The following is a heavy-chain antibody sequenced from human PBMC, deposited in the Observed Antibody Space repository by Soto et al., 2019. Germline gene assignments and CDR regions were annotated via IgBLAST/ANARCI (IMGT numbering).Heavy chain of an antibody. Sequence: ASVKVSCKASGYTFTSYDINWVRQATGQGLEWMGWMNPNSGNTGYAQKFQGRVTMTRNTPISTAYMELSSLRSEDTAVYYCARGRVQLWTEAYYYYYGMDVWGQGTTVTVSS. CDR1: GYTFTSYD. D-gene: IGHD5-18*01. CDR3: ARGRVQLWTEAYYYYYGMDV. J-gene: IGHJ6*02. CDR2: MNPNSGNT. V-gene: IGHV1-8*01.